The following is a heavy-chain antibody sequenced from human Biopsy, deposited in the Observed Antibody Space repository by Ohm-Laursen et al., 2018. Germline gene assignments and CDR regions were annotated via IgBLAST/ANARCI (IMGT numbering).Heavy chain of an antibody. D-gene: IGHD3-16*01. J-gene: IGHJ4*02. CDR1: GVSINTGGYY. CDR3: TRAGGGKIYGL. CDR2: IHYSGNT. Sequence: PSETLSLTCTVSGVSINTGGYYWTWIRQHPGTGLEWIGYIHYSGNTLYNPSLKSRLSISVVTSRNQFSLKPTSVSAADSDLYYCTRAGGGKIYGLWGQGTLVTVSS. V-gene: IGHV4-31*02.